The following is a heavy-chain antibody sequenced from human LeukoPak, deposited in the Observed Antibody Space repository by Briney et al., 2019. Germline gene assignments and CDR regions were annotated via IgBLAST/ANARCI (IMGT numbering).Heavy chain of an antibody. V-gene: IGHV3-73*01. D-gene: IGHD2-21*02. CDR1: GFTFSGSA. CDR2: IRSKANSYAT. CDR3: TRQVAYCGGDCYLGDFDY. J-gene: IGHJ4*02. Sequence: GGSLRLSCAASGFTFSGSAMHWVRQASGKGLEWVGRIRSKANSYATAYAASVKGRFTISRDDSKNTAYLQMNSLKTEDTAVYYCTRQVAYCGGDCYLGDFDYWGQGTLVTVSS.